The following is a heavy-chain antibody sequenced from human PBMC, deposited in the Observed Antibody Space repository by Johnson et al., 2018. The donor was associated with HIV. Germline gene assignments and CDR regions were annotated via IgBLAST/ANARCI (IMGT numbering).Heavy chain of an antibody. CDR2: ITASGGTT. J-gene: IGHJ3*02. CDR3: ARGSPYYNFWSGYVDAFDI. CDR1: GFTFSNYA. Sequence: VQLVESGGGLVKPGGSLRLSCAASGFTFSNYAMTWVRQAPGEGLEWVADITASGGTTYYADSVKGRFTVSRDNSKNTLYLQKNSLRAEDTAVYYCARGSPYYNFWSGYVDAFDIWGQGTMVTVSS. V-gene: IGHV3-23*04. D-gene: IGHD3-3*01.